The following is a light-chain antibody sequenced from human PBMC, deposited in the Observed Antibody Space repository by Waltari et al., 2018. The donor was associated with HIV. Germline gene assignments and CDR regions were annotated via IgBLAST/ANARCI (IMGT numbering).Light chain of an antibody. Sequence: AIQMTQSPSSLAASVGDRVTITCRTSKGIRNDLGWFQHKPGKAPKLLIYTASSLQSGVPSRFSGSGSGTDFTLTISNLQPEDFATYYCLQDYNYPLTFGQGTKVEIK. CDR2: TAS. CDR1: KGIRND. V-gene: IGKV1-6*01. CDR3: LQDYNYPLT. J-gene: IGKJ1*01.